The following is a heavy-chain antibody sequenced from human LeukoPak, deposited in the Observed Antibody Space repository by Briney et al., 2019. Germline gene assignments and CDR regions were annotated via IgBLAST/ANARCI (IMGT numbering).Heavy chain of an antibody. CDR1: GFTFSTYG. Sequence: PGGSLRLSCAASGFTFSTYGMHWVRQAPGKGLEWVSFIQFDGSDKYYGDSVKGRFTISRDNSKNTLYLQMNSLRSEDTAVYYCARDATGYDEGAFDIWGQGTMVTVSS. D-gene: IGHD1-14*01. J-gene: IGHJ3*02. CDR3: ARDATGYDEGAFDI. CDR2: IQFDGSDK. V-gene: IGHV3-30*02.